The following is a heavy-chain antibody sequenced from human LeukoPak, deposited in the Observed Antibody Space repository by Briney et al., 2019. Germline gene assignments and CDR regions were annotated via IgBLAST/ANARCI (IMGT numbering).Heavy chain of an antibody. D-gene: IGHD1-26*01. J-gene: IGHJ4*02. Sequence: SETLSLTCAVYGGSFSGYYWSWIRQPPGKGLEWIGEINHSGSTNYNPSLKSRVTITVDTSKNQFSLKLSSVTAADTAVYYCARGEMGATGYWGQGTLVTVSS. CDR2: INHSGST. CDR1: GGSFSGYY. CDR3: ARGEMGATGY. V-gene: IGHV4-34*01.